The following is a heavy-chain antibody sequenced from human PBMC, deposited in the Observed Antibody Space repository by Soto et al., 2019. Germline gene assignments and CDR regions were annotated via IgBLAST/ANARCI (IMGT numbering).Heavy chain of an antibody. V-gene: IGHV1-8*01. D-gene: IGHD3-3*01. J-gene: IGHJ6*04. Sequence: QVQLVQSGAEVKKPGASVKVSCKASGYTFTSYDINWVRQATGQGREWMGWMNPNSGNTGYAQKFQGRVTMTRNTSKSTAYMELSSLRSEETAVYYCARGGVDRDYYYYGMDVWGKGTTVTVSS. CDR2: MNPNSGNT. CDR3: ARGGVDRDYYYYGMDV. CDR1: GYTFTSYD.